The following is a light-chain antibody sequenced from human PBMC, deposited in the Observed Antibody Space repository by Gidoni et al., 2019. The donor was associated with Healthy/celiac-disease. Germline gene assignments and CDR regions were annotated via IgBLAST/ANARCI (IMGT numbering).Light chain of an antibody. CDR2: GAS. CDR3: QQYNNWPWT. CDR1: QSVSSN. Sequence: DIVLTKSPATLSVSPGERAPLTCRASQSVSSNLAWYQQKPGQAPRLPIYGASTRATGIPARFSGSGSWTEFTLTISSLQSEDFAVYYCQQYNNWPWTFGQGTKVEIK. V-gene: IGKV3-15*01. J-gene: IGKJ1*01.